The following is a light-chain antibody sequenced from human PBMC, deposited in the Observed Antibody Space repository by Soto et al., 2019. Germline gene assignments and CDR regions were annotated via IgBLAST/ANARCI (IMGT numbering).Light chain of an antibody. J-gene: IGKJ4*01. CDR2: GAS. CDR3: QQYGSSPLT. CDR1: QSVRSSN. Sequence: EIVLTQSPGTLSLSPGERATLSCRASQSVRSSNLAWYQQKPGQAPRLLINGASSRATGIPDRFSGSGSGTDFTLTISRLEPEDFAVYYCQQYGSSPLTFGGGTKEEI. V-gene: IGKV3-20*01.